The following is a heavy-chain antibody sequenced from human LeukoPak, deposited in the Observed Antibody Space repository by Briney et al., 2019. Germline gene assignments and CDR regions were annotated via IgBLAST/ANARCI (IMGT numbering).Heavy chain of an antibody. Sequence: QTLSLTCAISGDSVSSSSSAWNWIRQSPSRGLECLGRTYYRSKWYNDYAVSVKSRITINPATSKNQFSLQLNSVTHEEPAVYYCARERSSGWDYWGQGTQVTVSS. J-gene: IGHJ4*02. V-gene: IGHV6-1*01. CDR1: GDSVSSSSSA. CDR2: TYYRSKWYN. CDR3: ARERSSGWDY. D-gene: IGHD6-19*01.